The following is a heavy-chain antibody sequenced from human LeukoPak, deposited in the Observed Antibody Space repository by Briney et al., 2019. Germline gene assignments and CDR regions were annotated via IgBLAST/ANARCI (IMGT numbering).Heavy chain of an antibody. CDR1: GFSLSTSGMC. D-gene: IGHD3-22*01. CDR3: ARITGYDSSGYYVDY. Sequence: SGPALVKPTQTLTLTCTFSGFSLSTSGMCLSWIRQPPGKALEWLARIDWDDDKYYSTSLKTRLTISKDTSKNQVVLTMTNMEPVDTATYYCARITGYDSSGYYVDYWGQGTLVTVSS. J-gene: IGHJ4*02. V-gene: IGHV2-70*11. CDR2: IDWDDDK.